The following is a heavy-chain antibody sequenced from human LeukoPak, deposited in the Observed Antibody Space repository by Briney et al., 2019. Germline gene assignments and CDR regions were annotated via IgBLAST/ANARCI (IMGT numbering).Heavy chain of an antibody. Sequence: GGSLRLSCAASGFTFTSYGMHWVRQAPGKGLGWVAFIHYDGSPKYYADSVKGRFTISRDTSKNTLYLQMNSLTTEDTAVYYCAKAKTLDYWGQGTLVTVSS. V-gene: IGHV3-30*02. CDR3: AKAKTLDY. CDR2: IHYDGSPK. CDR1: GFTFTSYG. J-gene: IGHJ4*02.